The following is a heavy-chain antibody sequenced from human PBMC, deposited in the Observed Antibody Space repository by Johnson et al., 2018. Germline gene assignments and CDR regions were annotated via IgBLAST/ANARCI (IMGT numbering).Heavy chain of an antibody. CDR3: ARDIIAMAGYGLDV. Sequence: QVQLVQSGGGVVQPGRSLRLSCAASGFTFNNYGMHWVRQAPGKGLEWVAVIWYDGSREYYTDSVKGRFTISRDNSKDTLYLQMNSLRVEDTAMYFCARDIIAMAGYGLDVCGQGATVSVSS. J-gene: IGHJ6*02. D-gene: IGHD6-19*01. CDR1: GFTFNNYG. CDR2: IWYDGSRE. V-gene: IGHV3-33*01.